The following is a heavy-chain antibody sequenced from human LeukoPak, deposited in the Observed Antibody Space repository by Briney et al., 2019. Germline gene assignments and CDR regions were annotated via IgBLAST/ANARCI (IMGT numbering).Heavy chain of an antibody. V-gene: IGHV4-4*07. CDR2: MYFSRTP. D-gene: IGHD6-13*01. CDR3: ARDAAIGAAGVFDY. Sequence: SETLSLTCIVSGGSISSYYWSWIRQPAGRGLEWMGRMYFSRTPKYNPALESGVIMSVDTSKNQFSLKLTSVTAADTAVYYCARDAAIGAAGVFDYWGQGTLVIVSS. J-gene: IGHJ4*02. CDR1: GGSISSYY.